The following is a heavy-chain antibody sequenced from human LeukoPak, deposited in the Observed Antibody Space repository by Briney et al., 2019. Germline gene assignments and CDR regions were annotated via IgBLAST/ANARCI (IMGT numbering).Heavy chain of an antibody. D-gene: IGHD2-2*01. CDR1: GCTFTSYY. V-gene: IGHV1-46*01. CDR2: INPSGDNT. J-gene: IGHJ4*02. CDR3: ARDGGRSSTSCFDY. Sequence: GASVKVSCKASGCTFTSYYMYWVRQAPGQGLEWMGIINPSGDNTNYAQKFQGRVTMTRDMSTTTVYMELSSLRSEDTAVYYCARDGGRSSTSCFDYWGQGTLVTVSS.